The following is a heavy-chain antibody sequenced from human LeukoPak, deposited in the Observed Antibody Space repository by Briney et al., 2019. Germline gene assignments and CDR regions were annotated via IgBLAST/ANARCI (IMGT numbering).Heavy chain of an antibody. CDR2: IYPGDSDT. V-gene: IGHV5-51*01. CDR3: ARLLETSIAVAESLYYFDY. Sequence: GESLKISCKGSGYSSTSYWIGWVRQMPGKGLEWMGIIYPGDSDTRYSPSFQGQVTISADKSISTAYLQWSSLKASDTAMYYCARLLETSIAVAESLYYFDYWGQGTLVTVSS. J-gene: IGHJ4*02. D-gene: IGHD6-19*01. CDR1: GYSSTSYW.